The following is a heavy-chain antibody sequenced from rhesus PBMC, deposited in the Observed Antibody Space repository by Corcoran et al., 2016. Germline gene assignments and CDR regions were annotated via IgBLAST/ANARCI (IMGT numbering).Heavy chain of an antibody. D-gene: IGHD5-24*01. J-gene: IGHJ4*01. CDR2: ISGSDGST. Sequence: QLQLQESGPGLVKPSETLSLTCAVSGGSISDNWWSWIRQPPGKGLEWIGRISGSDGSTSYNPSFKIRVTISTDTSKNHLSLKLISVTAADTAVYYCARDRIYSGYDYWGQGVLVTVSS. V-gene: IGHV4-173*01. CDR1: GGSISDNW. CDR3: ARDRIYSGYDY.